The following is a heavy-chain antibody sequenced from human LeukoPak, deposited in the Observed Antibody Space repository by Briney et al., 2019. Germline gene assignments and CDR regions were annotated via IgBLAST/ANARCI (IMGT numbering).Heavy chain of an antibody. J-gene: IGHJ4*02. CDR3: ARDSGGYDQYYFDY. V-gene: IGHV3-21*01. Sequence: GGSLRLSCAASGFTFSNAWMSWVRQAPGKGLEWVSSISSSSSYIYYADSVKGRFTISRDNAKNSLYLQMNSLRAEDTAVYYCARDSGGYDQYYFDYWGQGTLVTVSS. CDR1: GFTFSNAW. D-gene: IGHD5-12*01. CDR2: ISSSSSYI.